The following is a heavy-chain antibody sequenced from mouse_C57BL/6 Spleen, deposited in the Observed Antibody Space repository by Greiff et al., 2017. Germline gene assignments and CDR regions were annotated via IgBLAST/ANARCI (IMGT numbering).Heavy chain of an antibody. V-gene: IGHV1-64*01. J-gene: IGHJ2*01. Sequence: QVQLQQPGAELVKPGASVKLSCKASGYTFTSYWMHWVKQRPGQGLEWIGMIHPNSGSTNYNEKFKSKATLTVDKSSSTAYMQLSSLTSEDSAVYYCARPSHYYGSSYHYWGQGTTLTVSA. CDR1: GYTFTSYW. CDR2: IHPNSGST. D-gene: IGHD1-1*01. CDR3: ARPSHYYGSSYHY.